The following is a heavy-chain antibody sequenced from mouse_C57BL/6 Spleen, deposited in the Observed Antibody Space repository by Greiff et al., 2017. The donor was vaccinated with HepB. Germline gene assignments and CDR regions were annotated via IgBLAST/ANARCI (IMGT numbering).Heavy chain of an antibody. Sequence: EVQLVESEGGLVQPGSSMKLSCTASGFTFSDYYMAWVRQVPEKGLEWVANINYDGSSTYYLDSLKSRFIISRDNAKNILYLQMSSLKSEDTATYYCARVYDYDEGFAYWGQGTLVTVSA. CDR2: INYDGSST. CDR1: GFTFSDYY. J-gene: IGHJ3*01. V-gene: IGHV5-16*01. CDR3: ARVYDYDEGFAY. D-gene: IGHD2-4*01.